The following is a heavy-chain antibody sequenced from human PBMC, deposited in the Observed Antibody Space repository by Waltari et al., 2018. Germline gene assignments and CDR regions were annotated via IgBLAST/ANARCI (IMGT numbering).Heavy chain of an antibody. D-gene: IGHD4-17*01. CDR1: GYTLTELS. J-gene: IGHJ4*02. CDR2: FEPEDVEE. V-gene: IGHV1-24*01. CDR3: ATGGAYGDYGY. Sequence: QVQLVQSGAEVKKPGASVKVSCKVSGYTLTELSMHWVRQVPGKGLEWMGGFEPEDVEESYAQKFTGRVTRTGDTSTDTAYMELRSLRTEDTAVYYCATGGAYGDYGYWGQGTLVTVSS.